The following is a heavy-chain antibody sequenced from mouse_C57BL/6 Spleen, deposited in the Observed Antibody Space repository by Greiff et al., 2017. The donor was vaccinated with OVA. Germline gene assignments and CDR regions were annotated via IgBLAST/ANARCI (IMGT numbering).Heavy chain of an antibody. CDR3: AKNGPWWYFDV. Sequence: VQVVESGPGLVQPSQSLSITCTVSGFSLTSYGVHWVRQSPGKGLEWLGVIWRGGSTDYNAAFMSRLSITKDNSKSQVCFKMNSLQADDTAIYYCAKNGPWWYFDVWGTGTTVTVSS. CDR1: GFSLTSYG. CDR2: IWRGGST. J-gene: IGHJ1*03. V-gene: IGHV2-5*01.